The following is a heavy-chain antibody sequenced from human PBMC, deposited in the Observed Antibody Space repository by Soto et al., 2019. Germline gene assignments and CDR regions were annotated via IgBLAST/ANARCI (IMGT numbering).Heavy chain of an antibody. CDR3: ANDQAFFCTLPDY. J-gene: IGHJ4*02. V-gene: IGHV3-23*01. Sequence: EVQLLESGGGLVQPGGSLRLSCAASGFAFSNYAMSWVRQAPGKGLEWVSSISGSGTSTYYADSVKGRFTISRDSSKKTLYLQMNSLRAEDTAIYYCANDQAFFCTLPDYWGQGTLVTVSS. D-gene: IGHD3-3*01. CDR1: GFAFSNYA. CDR2: ISGSGTST.